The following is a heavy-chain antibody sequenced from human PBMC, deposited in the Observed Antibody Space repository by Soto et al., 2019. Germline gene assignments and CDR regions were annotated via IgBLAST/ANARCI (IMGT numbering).Heavy chain of an antibody. CDR1: GFSLSTTGEV. CDR3: AHRRLGDTSPDYKGLDV. D-gene: IGHD1-26*01. V-gene: IGHV2-5*01. Sequence: QITLKAAGPTLVKPTQTLTLTCTFSGFSLSTTGEVVCWIRQPPGKAPEWIALAHCNDDKRYSPSLSPRLTIRKDTSKTQVVPSLPNLDPVDTGTDYCAHRRLGDTSPDYKGLDVWGHGTPVIVSS. J-gene: IGHJ6*02. CDR2: AHCNDDK.